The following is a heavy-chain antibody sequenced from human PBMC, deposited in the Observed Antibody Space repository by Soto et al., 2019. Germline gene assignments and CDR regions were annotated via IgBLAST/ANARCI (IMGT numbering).Heavy chain of an antibody. V-gene: IGHV3-23*01. D-gene: IGHD2-2*01. CDR1: GFTFSSYA. Sequence: EVPLLESGGGLVQPGGSLRLSCAASGFTFSSYAMSWVRQAPGKGLEWVSAISGSGGSTYYADSVKGRFTISRDKSKNTLHLQMNSLRAEDTAVYDCAKVGQYFLGYCSSTSCYDAFDIWGQGTMVTVSS. CDR3: AKVGQYFLGYCSSTSCYDAFDI. J-gene: IGHJ3*02. CDR2: ISGSGGST.